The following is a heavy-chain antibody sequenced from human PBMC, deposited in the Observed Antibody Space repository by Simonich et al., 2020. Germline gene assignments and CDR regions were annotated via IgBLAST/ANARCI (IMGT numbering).Heavy chain of an antibody. D-gene: IGHD6-6*01. CDR1: GYTFTGYY. CDR3: ARDRAARYYYYYYMDV. Sequence: QVQLVQSGAEVKKPGASVKVSCKASGYTFTGYYMHWVRQAPGQGLGGEVWINPNSGGKKYAQKFQGRGTWNRDTSISKAYMGVSRLRSDDTAGYYCARDRAARYYYYYYMDVWGKGTTVTVSS. J-gene: IGHJ6*03. V-gene: IGHV1-2*02. CDR2: INPNSGGK.